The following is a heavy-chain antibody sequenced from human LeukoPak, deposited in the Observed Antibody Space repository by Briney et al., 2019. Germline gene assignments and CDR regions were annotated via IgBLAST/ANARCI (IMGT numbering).Heavy chain of an antibody. Sequence: GGSLRLSCAASGFTFNSYSMNWVRQAPEKGLEWVSSISSSSSSIYYADSVKGRFTISRDNAKNSLYLQMNSLRAEDTAVYYCARASGDIVETATMGSYWGQGTLVTVSS. J-gene: IGHJ4*02. D-gene: IGHD5-18*01. V-gene: IGHV3-21*01. CDR2: ISSSSSSI. CDR3: ARASGDIVETATMGSY. CDR1: GFTFNSYS.